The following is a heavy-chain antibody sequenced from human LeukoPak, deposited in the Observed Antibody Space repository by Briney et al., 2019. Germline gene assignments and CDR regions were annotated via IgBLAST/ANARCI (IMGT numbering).Heavy chain of an antibody. Sequence: SETLSLTCAVYGGSFSGYYWSWIRQPPGKGLEWIGEINHSGSTNYNPSLKSRVTISVDESKNQFSLRLSSVTAADTAVYYCARVGVAVAVYRGLSDWGQGTLVTVSS. D-gene: IGHD6-19*01. CDR1: GGSFSGYY. V-gene: IGHV4-34*01. CDR3: ARVGVAVAVYRGLSD. CDR2: INHSGST. J-gene: IGHJ4*02.